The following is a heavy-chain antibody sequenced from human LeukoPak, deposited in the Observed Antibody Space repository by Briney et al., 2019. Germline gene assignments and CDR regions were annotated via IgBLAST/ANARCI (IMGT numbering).Heavy chain of an antibody. Sequence: GGTLRLSCAASGFTFSSYGMSWVRQAPGKGLEGVSDISGSGGSTYYADSVKGRFTISRDNSKNTLYLQMNSLRAEDTAVYYCAKEHGGSSWYEDAFDIWGQGTMVTVSS. CDR3: AKEHGGSSWYEDAFDI. CDR2: ISGSGGST. V-gene: IGHV3-23*01. CDR1: GFTFSSYG. J-gene: IGHJ3*02. D-gene: IGHD6-13*01.